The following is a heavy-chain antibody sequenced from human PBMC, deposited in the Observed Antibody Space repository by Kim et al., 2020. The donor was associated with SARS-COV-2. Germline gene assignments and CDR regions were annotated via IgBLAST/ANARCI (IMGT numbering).Heavy chain of an antibody. CDR3: AKPARPYYDSSGYPVDY. J-gene: IGHJ4*02. D-gene: IGHD3-22*01. V-gene: IGHV3-23*01. Sequence: GGSLRLSCAASGFTFSSYAMSWVRQAPGKGLEWVSAISGSGGSTYYADSVKGRFTISRDNSKNTLYLQMNSLRAEDTAVYYCAKPARPYYDSSGYPVDYWGQGTLVTVSS. CDR2: ISGSGGST. CDR1: GFTFSSYA.